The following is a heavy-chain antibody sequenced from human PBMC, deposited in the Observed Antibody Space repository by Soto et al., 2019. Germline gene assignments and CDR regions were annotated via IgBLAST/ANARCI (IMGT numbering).Heavy chain of an antibody. CDR3: ASIVYYYDSSGYYSPGAFDI. Sequence: SETLSLTCTFSGGSISSGGYYWSWIRQHPGKGLEWIGYIYYSGSTYYNPSLKSRVTISVDTSKNQFSLKLSSVTAADTAVYYCASIVYYYDSSGYYSPGAFDIWGQGTMVTVSS. D-gene: IGHD3-22*01. V-gene: IGHV4-31*03. CDR1: GGSISSGGYY. CDR2: IYYSGST. J-gene: IGHJ3*02.